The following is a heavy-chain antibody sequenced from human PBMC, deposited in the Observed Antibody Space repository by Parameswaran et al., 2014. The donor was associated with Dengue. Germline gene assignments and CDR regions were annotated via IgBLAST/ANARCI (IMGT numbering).Heavy chain of an antibody. D-gene: IGHD2-2*01. J-gene: IGHJ6*02. Sequence: RWIRQPQEGLEWIGYIYYSGSTYYNPSLKSRVTISVDTSKNQFSLKLSSVTAADTAVYYCARDVVVVPAARDYYGMDVWGQGTTVTVSS. CDR3: ARDVVVVPAARDYYGMDV. V-gene: IGHV4-30-4*01. CDR2: IYYSGST.